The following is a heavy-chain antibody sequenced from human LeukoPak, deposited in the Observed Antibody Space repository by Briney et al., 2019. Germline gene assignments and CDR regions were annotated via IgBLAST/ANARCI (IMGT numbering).Heavy chain of an antibody. D-gene: IGHD3-3*01. Sequence: SETLSLTCTVSGGSISSSSYYWGWIRQPPGKGLEWIGSIYYSGGTYYNPSLKSRVTISVDTSKNQFSLKLSSVTAADTAVYYCASLRERSYYARGFDYWGQGTLVTVSS. CDR3: ASLRERSYYARGFDY. CDR1: GGSISSSSYY. J-gene: IGHJ4*02. CDR2: IYYSGGT. V-gene: IGHV4-39*01.